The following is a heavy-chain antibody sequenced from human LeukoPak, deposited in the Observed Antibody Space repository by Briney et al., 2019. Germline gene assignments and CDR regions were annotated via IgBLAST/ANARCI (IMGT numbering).Heavy chain of an antibody. J-gene: IGHJ4*02. CDR1: GFTFSSYW. Sequence: GGSLRLSCAASGFTFSSYWMHWVRQAPGNGLVWVSRINSDGSSTSYADSVKGRFTISRDNAKNTLYLQMNSLRAEDTAVYYCARDHSSGWYGFYYFDYWGQGTLVTVSS. V-gene: IGHV3-74*01. CDR2: INSDGSST. D-gene: IGHD6-19*01. CDR3: ARDHSSGWYGFYYFDY.